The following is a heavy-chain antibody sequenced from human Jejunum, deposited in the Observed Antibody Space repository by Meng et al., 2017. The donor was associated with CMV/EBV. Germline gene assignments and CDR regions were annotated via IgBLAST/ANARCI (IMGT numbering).Heavy chain of an antibody. CDR3: VRDLWEQNRHYFDY. Sequence: SGVRFSCYSVNWVRQAPGKGLEWASSISSTSGTIYHADSVKGRFTISRDNAQNSLYLQMNSLRPEDTAVYYCVRDLWEQNRHYFDYWGQGIMVTVSS. V-gene: IGHV3-48*04. CDR1: GVRFSCYS. CDR2: ISSTSGTI. J-gene: IGHJ4*02. D-gene: IGHD1-26*01.